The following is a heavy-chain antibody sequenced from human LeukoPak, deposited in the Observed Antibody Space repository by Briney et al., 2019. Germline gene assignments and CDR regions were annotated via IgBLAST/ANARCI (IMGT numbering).Heavy chain of an antibody. CDR2: INSGGTTI. CDR1: GFTFSSYE. D-gene: IGHD3-10*01. Sequence: GGSLRLSCAASGFTFSSYEMNWVRQAPGKGLEWVSYINSGGTTIYYADSVKGRFTISRDNAKNSLYLQMNSLRAEDTAVYYCAVATRVRGVMGFDPWGQGTLVTVSS. J-gene: IGHJ5*02. CDR3: AVATRVRGVMGFDP. V-gene: IGHV3-48*03.